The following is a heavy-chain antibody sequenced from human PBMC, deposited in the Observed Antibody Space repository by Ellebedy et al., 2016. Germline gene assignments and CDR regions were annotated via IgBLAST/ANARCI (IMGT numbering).Heavy chain of an antibody. CDR2: ITGETGTT. Sequence: GGSLRFSCAASGFTLNNYAMTWIRQAAGEGLEWVSAITGETGTTYYADSVKGRFTISRDNSRNTLYLQMNSLRVEDTALYYCVKGASSGSWVTMEYWGQGALVTVSS. J-gene: IGHJ4*02. CDR1: GFTLNNYA. CDR3: VKGASSGSWVTMEY. V-gene: IGHV3-23*01. D-gene: IGHD6-13*01.